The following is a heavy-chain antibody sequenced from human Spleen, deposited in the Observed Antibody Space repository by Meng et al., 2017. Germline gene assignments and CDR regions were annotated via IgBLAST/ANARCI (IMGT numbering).Heavy chain of an antibody. J-gene: IGHJ5*02. CDR1: EYNFPSYW. V-gene: IGHV5-51*01. Sequence: KVSCKGSEYNFPSYWIAWVRQMPGKGLEWMGMIHPGDSETRYSPSFQGQLTISVDKSINTAYLQWRGLKASDTATYYCARTVSSYDLYPWGQGTLVTVSS. CDR2: IHPGDSET. CDR3: ARTVSSYDLYP. D-gene: IGHD3-3*01.